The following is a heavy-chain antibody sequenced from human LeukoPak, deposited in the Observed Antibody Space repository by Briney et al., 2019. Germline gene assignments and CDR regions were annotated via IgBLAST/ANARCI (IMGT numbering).Heavy chain of an antibody. J-gene: IGHJ3*02. Sequence: SETLSLTCTVSGGSISGYFWNWIRQPPGEGLEWIGYIYYSGSTKYNPSLKSRVTTSVDTSKNQISLRLTSATAADTAVYVCARQGEGTIDIWGQGTLVTVSS. V-gene: IGHV4-59*08. D-gene: IGHD1/OR15-1a*01. CDR2: IYYSGST. CDR1: GGSISGYF. CDR3: ARQGEGTIDI.